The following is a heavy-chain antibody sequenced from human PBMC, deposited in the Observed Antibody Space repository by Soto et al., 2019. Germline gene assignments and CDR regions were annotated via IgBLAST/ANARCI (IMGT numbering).Heavy chain of an antibody. CDR1: GFTFSSYA. CDR2: ISGSGGST. D-gene: IGHD2-15*01. CDR3: AKDLTSVSATQCYFDY. Sequence: PGGSLRLSCAASGFTFSSYAMSWVRQAPGKGLEWVSAISGSGGSTYYADSVKGRFTISRDNSKNTLYLQMNSLRAEDAAVYYCAKDLTSVSATQCYFDYWGQGTLVTVSS. J-gene: IGHJ4*02. V-gene: IGHV3-23*01.